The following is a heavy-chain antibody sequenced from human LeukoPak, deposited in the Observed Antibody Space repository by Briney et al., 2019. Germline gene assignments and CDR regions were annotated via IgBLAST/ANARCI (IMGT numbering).Heavy chain of an antibody. CDR1: GCSISSYY. D-gene: IGHD6-19*01. CDR2: IYYSGST. Sequence: SETLSLTCTVSGCSISSYYWSWIRQPPGKGLEWIGYIYYSGSTNYNPSLKSRVTISVDTSKNEFSLRLRSVTAADTAVYYCARQIGYGSGSNWFDPWGLGTLVTVSS. CDR3: ARQIGYGSGSNWFDP. J-gene: IGHJ5*02. V-gene: IGHV4-59*08.